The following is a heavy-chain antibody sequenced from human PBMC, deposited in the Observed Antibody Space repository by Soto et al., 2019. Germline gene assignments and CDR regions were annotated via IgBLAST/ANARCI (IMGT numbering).Heavy chain of an antibody. V-gene: IGHV4-30-2*01. CDR1: GGSISSGGYS. CDR3: ARRRGFPYYYGMDV. Sequence: SETLSLTCAVSGGSISSGGYSLSWIRQPPGKGLEWIGYIYHSGSTYHNPSLKSRVTISVDRSKNQFSLKLSSVTAADTAVYYCARRRGFPYYYGMDVWGQGTTVTVSS. J-gene: IGHJ6*02. CDR2: IYHSGST. D-gene: IGHD5-12*01.